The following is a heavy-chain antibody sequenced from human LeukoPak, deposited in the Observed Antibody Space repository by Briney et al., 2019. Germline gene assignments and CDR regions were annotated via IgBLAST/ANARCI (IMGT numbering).Heavy chain of an antibody. CDR1: GFTFSVPW. CDR2: IKSKTDGGTT. CDR3: ATRSSSWSTPSSY. D-gene: IGHD6-13*01. J-gene: IGHJ4*02. Sequence: GGSLRLSCAASGFTFSVPWMSWVRQAPGKGLEWVGRIKSKTDGGTTDYAAPVKGRFTISRDDSKNTLYLQMNSLRAEDTAVYYCATRSSSWSTPSSYWGQGTLVTVSS. V-gene: IGHV3-15*01.